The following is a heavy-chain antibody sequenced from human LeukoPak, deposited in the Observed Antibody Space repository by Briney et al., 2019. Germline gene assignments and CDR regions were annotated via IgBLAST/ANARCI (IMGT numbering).Heavy chain of an antibody. D-gene: IGHD2-15*01. J-gene: IGHJ4*02. CDR1: GFTFSSYW. Sequence: GGSLRLSCAASGFTFSSYWMSWVRQAPGKGLEWVANIKQDGSEKYYVDSVKGRFTISRDNAKNSLYLQMNSLRAEDTAVYYCAKAGSEYCSGGSCYVPGDYWGQGTLVTVSS. CDR3: AKAGSEYCSGGSCYVPGDY. V-gene: IGHV3-7*03. CDR2: IKQDGSEK.